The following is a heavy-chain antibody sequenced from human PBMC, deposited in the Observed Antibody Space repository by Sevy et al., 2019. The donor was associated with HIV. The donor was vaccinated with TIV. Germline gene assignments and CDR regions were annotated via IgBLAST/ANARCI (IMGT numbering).Heavy chain of an antibody. D-gene: IGHD3-22*01. Sequence: GGSLRLSCAVSGFSFDSYGMTWVRQAPGKGLEWVSGISGSGTRTYYADSVKGRFSISRDNSKNRLYLQMNSLRSEDKVIYYWAKGGGGHYDPDEIGYYFYYYNMDVWGKGTTVTVSS. CDR3: AKGGGGHYDPDEIGYYFYYYNMDV. J-gene: IGHJ6*03. V-gene: IGHV3-23*01. CDR2: ISGSGTRT. CDR1: GFSFDSYG.